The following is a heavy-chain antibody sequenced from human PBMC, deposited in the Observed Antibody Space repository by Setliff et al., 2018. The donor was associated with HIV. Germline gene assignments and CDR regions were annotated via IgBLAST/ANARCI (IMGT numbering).Heavy chain of an antibody. CDR3: AKDKDYVWGSFSAASTGRYGMDV. Sequence: QPGGSLRLSCAASGFTFSSYGMHWVRQAPGKGLEWVAFIRYDGSNKYYADSVKGRFTISRDNSKNTLYLQMNSLRAEDTAVYYCAKDKDYVWGSFSAASTGRYGMDVWGQGTTVTVAS. CDR1: GFTFSSYG. V-gene: IGHV3-30*02. CDR2: IRYDGSNK. J-gene: IGHJ6*02. D-gene: IGHD3-16*01.